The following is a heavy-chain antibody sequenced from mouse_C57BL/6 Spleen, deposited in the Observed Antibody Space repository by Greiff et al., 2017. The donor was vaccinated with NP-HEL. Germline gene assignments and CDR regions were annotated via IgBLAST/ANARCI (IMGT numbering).Heavy chain of an antibody. Sequence: GGGLVQPKGSLKLSCAASGFSFNTYAMNWVRQAPGKGLEWVARIRSKSNNYATYYADSVKDRFTISRDDSESMLYLQMNNLKTEDTAMYYCVRQDHYYAMDYWGQGTSVTVSS. CDR2: IRSKSNNYAT. CDR1: GFSFNTYA. J-gene: IGHJ4*01. CDR3: VRQDHYYAMDY. V-gene: IGHV10-1*01.